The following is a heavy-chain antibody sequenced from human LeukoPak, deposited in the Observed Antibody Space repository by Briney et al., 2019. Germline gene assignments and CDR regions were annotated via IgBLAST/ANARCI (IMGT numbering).Heavy chain of an antibody. CDR3: ARDLPYDSSGYSSTSRYYYYYYMDV. Sequence: SETLSLTCTVSGGSISNFYWSWIRQPAGKGLEWIGRIYTSGSTNYNPSLKSRVTMSVDTSKNQFSLKLSSVTAADTAVYYCARDLPYDSSGYSSTSRYYYYYYMDVWGKGTTVTISS. D-gene: IGHD3-22*01. CDR1: GGSISNFY. CDR2: IYTSGST. J-gene: IGHJ6*03. V-gene: IGHV4-4*07.